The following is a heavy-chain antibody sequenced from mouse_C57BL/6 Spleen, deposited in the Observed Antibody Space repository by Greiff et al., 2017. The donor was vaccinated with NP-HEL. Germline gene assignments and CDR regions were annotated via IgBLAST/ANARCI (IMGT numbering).Heavy chain of an antibody. CDR3: ARSLYDYDGYYFDY. CDR1: GYTFTSYW. V-gene: IGHV1-52*01. D-gene: IGHD2-4*01. Sequence: QVQLQQPGAELVRPGSSVKLSCKASGYTFTSYWMHWVKQRPIQGLEWIGNIDPSDSETHYNQKFKDKATLTVDKSSSTAYMQLSSLTSEDSAVYYCARSLYDYDGYYFDYWGQGTTLTVSS. J-gene: IGHJ2*01. CDR2: IDPSDSET.